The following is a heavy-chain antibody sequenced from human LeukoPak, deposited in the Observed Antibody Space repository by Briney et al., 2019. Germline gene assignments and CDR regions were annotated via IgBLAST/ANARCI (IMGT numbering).Heavy chain of an antibody. J-gene: IGHJ5*02. CDR3: ARGRYYYGSGSYKFDP. V-gene: IGHV1-46*01. Sequence: ASVKASCKASGYTFTSYYMHWVRQAPGQGLEWMGIINPSGGSTSYAQKFQGRVTMTRDTSTSTVYMELSSLRSEDTAVYYCARGRYYYGSGSYKFDPWGQGTLVTVSS. D-gene: IGHD3-10*01. CDR1: GYTFTSYY. CDR2: INPSGGST.